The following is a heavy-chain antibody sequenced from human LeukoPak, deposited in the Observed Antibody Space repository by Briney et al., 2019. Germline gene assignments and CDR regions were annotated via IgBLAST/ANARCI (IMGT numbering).Heavy chain of an antibody. D-gene: IGHD3-10*01. CDR2: INSDGSST. J-gene: IGHJ6*04. CDR1: GFTFSSYW. V-gene: IGHV3-74*01. Sequence: GGSLRLSCAASGFTFSSYWMHWVRQAPGKGLVWVSRINSDGSSTSYADSVKGRFTISRDNAKNTLYLQMNSLRAEDTAVYYCARVTYYYGSGSFDVWGKGTTVTISS. CDR3: ARVTYYYGSGSFDV.